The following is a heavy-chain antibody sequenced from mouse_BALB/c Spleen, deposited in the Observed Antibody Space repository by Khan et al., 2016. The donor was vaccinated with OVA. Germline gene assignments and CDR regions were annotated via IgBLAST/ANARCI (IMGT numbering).Heavy chain of an antibody. Sequence: QIQLVQSGPELKKPGETVKISCTASGYTFTNYGMNWVKQAPGKGLKWMGWINTSTGEPTYADDFKGRFAFSLETSANTASLQINNLKNADTATXFCARSASYWFFDVWGAGTTVTVSS. CDR3: ARSASYWFFDV. CDR1: GYTFTNYG. J-gene: IGHJ1*01. CDR2: INTSTGEP. D-gene: IGHD6-1*01. V-gene: IGHV9-3-1*01.